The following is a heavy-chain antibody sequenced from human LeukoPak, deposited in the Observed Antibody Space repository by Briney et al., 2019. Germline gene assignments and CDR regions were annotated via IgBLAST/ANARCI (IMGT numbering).Heavy chain of an antibody. V-gene: IGHV3-23*01. CDR3: ARENKRWFDP. CDR1: GFTFSSYW. J-gene: IGHJ5*02. Sequence: GGSLRLSCAASGFTFSSYWMHWVRQAPGKGLEWVSSISVSGGSTYYADSVKGRFTISRDNSKNTLYLQMNSLRAEDTAVYYCARENKRWFDPWGQGTLVTVSS. CDR2: ISVSGGST.